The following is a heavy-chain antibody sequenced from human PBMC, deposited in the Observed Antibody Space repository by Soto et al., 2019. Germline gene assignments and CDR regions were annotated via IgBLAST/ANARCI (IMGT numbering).Heavy chain of an antibody. J-gene: IGHJ4*02. CDR3: ARVKHYGFDY. Sequence: SETLSLTCTVSGGSISSYYWSWIRQPPGKGLEWIGYIYYSGSTNYNPSLKSRVTISVDTSKNQFSLKLSSVTAADTAIYYCARVKHYGFDYWGQGTLVTVSS. CDR2: IYYSGST. D-gene: IGHD3-16*01. V-gene: IGHV4-59*01. CDR1: GGSISSYY.